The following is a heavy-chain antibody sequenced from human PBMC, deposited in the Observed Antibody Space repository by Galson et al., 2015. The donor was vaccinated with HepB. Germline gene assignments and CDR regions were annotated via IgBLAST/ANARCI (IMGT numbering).Heavy chain of an antibody. CDR2: INPSGGST. D-gene: IGHD2-2*01. CDR1: GYTFTSYY. CDR3: AREFYDIVVVPAALPGAFDI. Sequence: SVKVSCKASGYTFTSYYMHWVRQAPGQGLEWMGIINPSGGSTSYAQKFQGRVTMTRDTSTSTVYMELSSLRSEDTAVYYCAREFYDIVVVPAALPGAFDIWGQGTMVTVSS. J-gene: IGHJ3*02. V-gene: IGHV1-46*01.